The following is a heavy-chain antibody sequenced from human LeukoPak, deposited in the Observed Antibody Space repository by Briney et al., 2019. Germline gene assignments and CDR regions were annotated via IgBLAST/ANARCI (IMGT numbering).Heavy chain of an antibody. CDR1: EFTFSNYA. J-gene: IGHJ6*03. Sequence: GGSLRLSCAASEFTFSNYAMNWVRQAPGKGLEWVAVISYDGSNKYYADSVKGRFTISRDNSKNTLYLQMNSLRAEDTAVYYCARDGSSGRSYYYYMDVWGKGTTVTVSS. CDR3: ARDGSSGRSYYYYMDV. V-gene: IGHV3-30-3*01. CDR2: ISYDGSNK. D-gene: IGHD6-25*01.